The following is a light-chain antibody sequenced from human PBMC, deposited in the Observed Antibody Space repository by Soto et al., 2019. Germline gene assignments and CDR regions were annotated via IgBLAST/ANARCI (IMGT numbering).Light chain of an antibody. V-gene: IGKV1-39*01. Sequence: DIQMTQSPSSLSASVGDRVTITCRASQSVSSYLNWYQQKPGKAPKLLIYAASSLQSGFPSRFSASGSGTDFTLTISSLQPEDFATYYCQQSYSTPSTFGPGTKVEIK. CDR1: QSVSSY. CDR2: AAS. CDR3: QQSYSTPST. J-gene: IGKJ2*01.